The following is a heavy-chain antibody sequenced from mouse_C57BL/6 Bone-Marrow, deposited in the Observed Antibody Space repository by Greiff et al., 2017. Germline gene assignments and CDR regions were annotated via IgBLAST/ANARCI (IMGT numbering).Heavy chain of an antibody. V-gene: IGHV5-4*01. D-gene: IGHD2-4*01. CDR3: ARVYDYDGAWFAY. CDR2: ISDGGSYT. J-gene: IGHJ3*01. CDR1: GFTFSSYA. Sequence: EVQVVESGGGLVKPGGSLKLSCAASGFTFSSYAMSWVRQTPEKRLEWVATISDGGSYTDYPDNVKGRFTISRDKAKNNLYLQMSHLKSEDTAMYYCARVYDYDGAWFAYWGQGTLVTVSA.